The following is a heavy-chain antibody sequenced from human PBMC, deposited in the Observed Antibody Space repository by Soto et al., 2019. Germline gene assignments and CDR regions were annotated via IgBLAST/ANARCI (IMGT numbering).Heavy chain of an antibody. CDR1: GVSISSGGYD. CDR3: ARGARSNWFDP. J-gene: IGHJ5*02. CDR2: IYYSGST. Sequence: TLSLTCTVSGVSISSGGYDWSWIRQHPGKGLEWIGYIYYSGSTYYNPSLKSRVTISVDTSKNQFSLKLSSVTAADTAVYYCARGARSNWFDPWGQGTLVTVSS. V-gene: IGHV4-31*03. D-gene: IGHD4-17*01.